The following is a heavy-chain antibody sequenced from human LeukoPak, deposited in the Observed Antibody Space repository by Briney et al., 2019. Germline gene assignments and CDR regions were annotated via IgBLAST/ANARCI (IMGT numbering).Heavy chain of an antibody. D-gene: IGHD3-10*01. CDR3: ASGFGELLEDYFDY. J-gene: IGHJ4*02. CDR2: IIPIFGTA. Sequence: ASVKVSCKASGGTFSSYAISWVRQAPGQGLEWMGRIIPIFGTANYAQKFQGRVTITPDESTSTAYMELSSLRSEDTAVYCCASGFGELLEDYFDYWGQGTLVTVSS. V-gene: IGHV1-69*13. CDR1: GGTFSSYA.